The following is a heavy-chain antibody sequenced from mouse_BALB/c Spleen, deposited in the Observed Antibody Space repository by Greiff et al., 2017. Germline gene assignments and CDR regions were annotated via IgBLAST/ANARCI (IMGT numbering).Heavy chain of an antibody. V-gene: IGHV5-12-2*01. CDR1: GFTFSSYT. Sequence: DVKLVESGGGLVQPGGSLKLSCAASGFTFSSYTMSWVRQTPEKRLEWVAYISNGGGSTYYPDTVKGRFTISRDNAKNTLYLQMSSLKSEDTAMYYCARRLDYYGSSPFAYWGQGTLVTVSA. CDR3: ARRLDYYGSSPFAY. D-gene: IGHD1-1*01. J-gene: IGHJ3*01. CDR2: ISNGGGST.